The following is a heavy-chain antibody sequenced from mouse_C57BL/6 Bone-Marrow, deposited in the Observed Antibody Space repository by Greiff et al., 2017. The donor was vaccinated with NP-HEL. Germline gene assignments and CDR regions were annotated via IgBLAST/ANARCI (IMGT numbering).Heavy chain of an antibody. J-gene: IGHJ4*01. V-gene: IGHV1-59*01. CDR3: ASDYDGHYYYAMDY. CDR2: LDPSDSYT. Sequence: QVQLQQPGAELVRPGTSVKLSCKASGYTFTSYWMHWVKQRPGQGLEWIGVLDPSDSYTNYNQKFKGKAPLTVDTSSRTAYMQLSSLTSEDSAVYDCASDYDGHYYYAMDYWDRGTAVTVSS. D-gene: IGHD2-4*01. CDR1: GYTFTSYW.